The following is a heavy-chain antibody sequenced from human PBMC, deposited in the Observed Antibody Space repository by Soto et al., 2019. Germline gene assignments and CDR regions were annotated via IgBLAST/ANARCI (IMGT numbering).Heavy chain of an antibody. CDR3: AKDVDTVGLSDGSGYFDL. D-gene: IGHD3-22*01. J-gene: IGHJ4*02. V-gene: IGHV3-23*01. CDR1: GFIFRNYA. CDR2: ISGSGVGT. Sequence: GGSLRLSCEASGFIFRNYAMSWARQAPGKGLEWVSSISGSGVGTYYADSVQGRFTISRDNSTNTLFLQLSSLRAEDTALYYCAKDVDTVGLSDGSGYFDLWGQGALVTVSS.